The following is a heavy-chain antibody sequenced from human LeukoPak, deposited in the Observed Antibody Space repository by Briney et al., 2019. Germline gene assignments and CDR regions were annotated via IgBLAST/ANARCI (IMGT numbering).Heavy chain of an antibody. D-gene: IGHD3-3*01. Sequence: GGSLRLSCAASGFTFDDYAMHWVRQAPGKGLEWVSGISWNSGSIGYADSVKGRFTISRDNAKNSLYLQMNSLRAEDTALYYCAKGLEGWLTPADYWGQGTLVTVSS. CDR3: AKGLEGWLTPADY. J-gene: IGHJ4*02. CDR2: ISWNSGSI. V-gene: IGHV3-9*01. CDR1: GFTFDDYA.